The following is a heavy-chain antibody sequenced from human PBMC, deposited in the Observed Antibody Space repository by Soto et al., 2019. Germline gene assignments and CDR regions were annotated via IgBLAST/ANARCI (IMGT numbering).Heavy chain of an antibody. CDR3: ARGQWFGELLADWYFDL. Sequence: PSETLSLTCAVSGGSISSGGYSWSWIRQPPGKGLEWIGYIYHSGSTYYNPSLKSRVTISVDRSKNQFSLKLSSVTAADTAVYYCARGQWFGELLADWYFDLWGRGTLVTVSS. CDR2: IYHSGST. CDR1: GGSISSGGYS. J-gene: IGHJ2*01. V-gene: IGHV4-30-2*01. D-gene: IGHD3-10*01.